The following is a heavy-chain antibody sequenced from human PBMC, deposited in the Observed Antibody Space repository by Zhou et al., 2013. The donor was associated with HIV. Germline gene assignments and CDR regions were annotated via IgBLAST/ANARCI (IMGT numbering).Heavy chain of an antibody. D-gene: IGHD2-2*01. CDR2: TIPMLNEA. V-gene: IGHV1-69*04. J-gene: IGHJ5*02. CDR1: GGTFGSYA. Sequence: QVQLVQSGEEVKKPGASLKVSCKVSGGTFGSYAFSWVRQAPGQGLEWMGRTIPMLNEANYAQKFQGRVTITADKSTTTVYLELSNLRSEDTAIYYCARDRRQDSSTWYWYDPWGQGTLVTVSS. CDR3: ARDRRQDSSTWYWYDP.